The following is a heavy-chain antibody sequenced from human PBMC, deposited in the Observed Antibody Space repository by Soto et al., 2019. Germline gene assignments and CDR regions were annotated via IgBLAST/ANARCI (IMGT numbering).Heavy chain of an antibody. CDR2: IFYSGST. Sequence: SETLSLTCTVSGGSISSYYWSWIRQPPGKGLEWIGYIFYSGSTNYNPSIKSRVTTSVDTSKNQFSLKLSSVTAADTAVYYCARLYGLDAFDFWGQGTMVTVSS. CDR1: GGSISSYY. D-gene: IGHD3-16*02. J-gene: IGHJ3*01. CDR3: ARLYGLDAFDF. V-gene: IGHV4-59*08.